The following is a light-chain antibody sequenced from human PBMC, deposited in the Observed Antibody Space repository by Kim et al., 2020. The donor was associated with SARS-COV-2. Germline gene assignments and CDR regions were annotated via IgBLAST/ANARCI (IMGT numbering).Light chain of an antibody. CDR1: DSNIGSNS. Sequence: GQGVTISGSGGDSNIGSNSVYWYKQLPGTAPKLLIYTNHQRPSGVPDRFSGSKSGTSASLAISGLRSEDEADFYCAAWDDRLNGPVFGGGTQLTVL. V-gene: IGLV1-47*02. J-gene: IGLJ3*02. CDR3: AAWDDRLNGPV. CDR2: TNH.